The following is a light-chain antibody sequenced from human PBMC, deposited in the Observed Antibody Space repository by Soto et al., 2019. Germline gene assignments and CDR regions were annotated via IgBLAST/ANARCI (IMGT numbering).Light chain of an antibody. Sequence: ESVLTQSPGTLSLSPGERATLSCRASQSVSSSYLAWYQQKPGQAPRLLIYGASSRATGIPDRFSGSGSGTDFTLTISRLEPEDFAVYYCQQYGSSPQGFTFGPGTRWISN. CDR3: QQYGSSPQGFT. V-gene: IGKV3-20*01. CDR1: QSVSSSY. CDR2: GAS. J-gene: IGKJ3*01.